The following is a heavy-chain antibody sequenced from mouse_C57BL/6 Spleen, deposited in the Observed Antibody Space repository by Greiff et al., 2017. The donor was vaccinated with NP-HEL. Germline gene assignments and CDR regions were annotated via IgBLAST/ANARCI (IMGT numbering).Heavy chain of an antibody. J-gene: IGHJ4*01. CDR1: GFPFSSYA. CDR3: ARHYYGSSYRYAMDY. D-gene: IGHD1-1*01. V-gene: IGHV5-4*03. Sequence: EVKLVESGGGLVKPGGSLKLSCAASGFPFSSYAMSWVRQTPEKRLEWVATISDGGSYTYYPDNVKGRFTISRDNAKNNLYLQMSHLKSEDTAMYYCARHYYGSSYRYAMDYWGQGTSVTVSS. CDR2: ISDGGSYT.